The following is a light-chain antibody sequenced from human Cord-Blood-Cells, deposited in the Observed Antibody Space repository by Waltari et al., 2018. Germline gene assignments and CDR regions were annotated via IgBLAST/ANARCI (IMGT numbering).Light chain of an antibody. J-gene: IGLJ3*02. CDR2: LNSDGSN. Sequence: QLVLTQSPSASASLGASVTPTCTLSSGHSSYAIPWHQQQQEKGPRYLMQLNSDGSNSKGDGIPERFSGSSSGAERYLTVSSRHSEDGADCYCQTWGTGIRVFGGGTKLTVL. V-gene: IGLV4-69*01. CDR3: QTWGTGIRV. CDR1: SGHSSYA.